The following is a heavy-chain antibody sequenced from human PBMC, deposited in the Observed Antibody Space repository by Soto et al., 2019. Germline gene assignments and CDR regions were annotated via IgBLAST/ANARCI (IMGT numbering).Heavy chain of an antibody. CDR2: IRSKAYGETK. D-gene: IGHD2-2*01. V-gene: IGHV3-49*03. CDR1: GFTFGDYA. Sequence: PGGSLRLSCTGSGFTFGDYAISWSRQAPGKGLEWVGVIRSKAYGETKDYAASVKGRFTILRDDSKSIAYLQMNGLQSEDTGVYYCTKYTYTSRYSYFGMDVWGHGTTVTVSS. CDR3: TKYTYTSRYSYFGMDV. J-gene: IGHJ6*02.